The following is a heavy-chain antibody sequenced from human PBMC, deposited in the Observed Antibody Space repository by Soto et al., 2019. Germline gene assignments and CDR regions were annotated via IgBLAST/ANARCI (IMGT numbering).Heavy chain of an antibody. Sequence: KPGGSLRLSCAASGFTFTRYSMNWVRQAPGKGLEWVSSISSTTNYIYYGDSMKGRFTISRDNAKNSLYLEMNSLRAEDTAVYYCARESEDLTSNFDYWRQGTLVTVPS. CDR1: GFTFTRYS. CDR2: ISSTTNYI. J-gene: IGHJ4*02. CDR3: ARESEDLTSNFDY. V-gene: IGHV3-21*06.